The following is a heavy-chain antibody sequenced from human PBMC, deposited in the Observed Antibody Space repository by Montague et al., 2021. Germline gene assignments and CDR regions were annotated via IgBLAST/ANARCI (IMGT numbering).Heavy chain of an antibody. CDR2: IYYSWTS. V-gene: IGHV4-39*07. CDR3: ARVFSSWYVGWFDP. D-gene: IGHD6-13*01. CDR1: GASITSHIYY. J-gene: IGHJ5*02. Sequence: SETLSLTCTVSGASITSHIYYWGWTRQSPGKGLEWIGSIYYSWTSFYQPSLKSRITMAVDTSKNQFSLKLSSVTAADTAIYYCARVFSSWYVGWFDPWSQGTLVTVSS.